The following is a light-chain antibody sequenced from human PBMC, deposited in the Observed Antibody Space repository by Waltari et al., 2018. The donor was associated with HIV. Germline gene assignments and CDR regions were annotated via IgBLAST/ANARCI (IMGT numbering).Light chain of an antibody. V-gene: IGLV2-14*03. J-gene: IGLJ2*01. CDR3: TSFTDSYTREF. CDR1: YSDVRGSNF. CDR2: PVS. Sequence: QSALTQPASVSGSPGQSITISCTGTYSDVRGSNFVFWYQHRPGKVPKLVIFPVSDRPSGVSDRFSGSKSGNTASRTISGLQAEDEATYCCTSFTDSYTREFFGGGTTLTV.